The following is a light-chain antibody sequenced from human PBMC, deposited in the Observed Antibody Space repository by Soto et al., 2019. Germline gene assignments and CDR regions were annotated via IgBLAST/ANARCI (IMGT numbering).Light chain of an antibody. CDR2: KAS. CDR1: QRTSGW. V-gene: IGKV1-5*03. Sequence: DIQMTQSPSTLSASVGDRVTITCRASQRTSGWLAWYQQKPGKAPKLLIYKASSLESGVPSRFSGSGSGTEFTLTISSLQPDDFATYYCQQYSTYTPRTFGQGTKVDIK. J-gene: IGKJ1*01. CDR3: QQYSTYTPRT.